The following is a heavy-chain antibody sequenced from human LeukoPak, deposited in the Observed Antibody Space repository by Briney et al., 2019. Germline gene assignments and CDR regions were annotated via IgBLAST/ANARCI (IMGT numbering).Heavy chain of an antibody. Sequence: PSETLSLTCAVYGGSFSGYYWSWIRQPPGKGLEWIGEINHSGSTNYNPSLKSRVTISVDTSKNQFSLKPSPVTAADTAVYYCARPKGYSYANYFDYWGQGTLVTVSS. CDR3: ARPKGYSYANYFDY. V-gene: IGHV4-34*01. J-gene: IGHJ4*02. CDR2: INHSGST. D-gene: IGHD5-18*01. CDR1: GGSFSGYY.